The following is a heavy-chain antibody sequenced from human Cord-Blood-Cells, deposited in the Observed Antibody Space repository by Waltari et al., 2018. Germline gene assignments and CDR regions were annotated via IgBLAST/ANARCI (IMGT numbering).Heavy chain of an antibody. V-gene: IGHV3-53*02. CDR3: ARLKGSSRDKDYFDY. J-gene: IGHJ4*02. D-gene: IGHD2-2*01. Sequence: EVQLVETGGGLIQPGGSLRLSCAASGFTVSSNYMTWVPQAPGKGLEWVSVIYSGGSTYYADSVKGRFTISRDNSKNTLYLQMNSLRAEDTAVYYCARLKGSSRDKDYFDYWGQGTLVTVSS. CDR2: IYSGGST. CDR1: GFTVSSNY.